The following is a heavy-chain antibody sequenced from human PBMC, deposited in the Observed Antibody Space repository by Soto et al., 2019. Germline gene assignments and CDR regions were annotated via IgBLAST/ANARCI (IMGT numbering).Heavy chain of an antibody. D-gene: IGHD5-12*01. CDR3: ARAPLYSKTWQGLFDP. V-gene: IGHV1-3*01. J-gene: IGHJ5*02. Sequence: QVPLVQSGAEVKKPGASVKVSCKASGYTFTNYAIHWVRQAPGQRLECMGWIDAGRGDTRHSQKFQGRVTITRDTAASTVYMELSSLTYEDTAVYFCARAPLYSKTWQGLFDPWGQGTLVTVSS. CDR1: GYTFTNYA. CDR2: IDAGRGDT.